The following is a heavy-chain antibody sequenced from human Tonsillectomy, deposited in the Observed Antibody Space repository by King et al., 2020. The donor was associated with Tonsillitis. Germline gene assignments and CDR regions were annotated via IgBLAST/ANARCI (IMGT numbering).Heavy chain of an antibody. CDR1: GGSFSGYY. J-gene: IGHJ4*02. CDR3: ARRGYNSRAFDY. Sequence: VKLQQWGAGLLKPSETLSLTCAVYGGSFSGYYWSWIRQPPGKGLEWIGEIHHSGWTNYNPSLKSRVTISVDTSKNEFSLRLTYVTAADTAVYYCARRGYNSRAFDYWGQGTLVTVSS. D-gene: IGHD6-13*01. V-gene: IGHV4-34*01. CDR2: IHHSGWT.